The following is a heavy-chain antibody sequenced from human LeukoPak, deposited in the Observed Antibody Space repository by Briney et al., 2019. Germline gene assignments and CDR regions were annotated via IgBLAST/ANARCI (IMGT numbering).Heavy chain of an antibody. CDR3: ARGGGSSS. Sequence: GGSLRLSCAASGFSFSNFWMSWVRQTPGKGLEWVANIKPDGSATNYVDSVKGRFTISRDNAKNSLDLQMNSLRAEDTAVYYCARGGGSSSWGQGTLVTVSS. D-gene: IGHD6-6*01. V-gene: IGHV3-7*01. J-gene: IGHJ5*02. CDR2: IKPDGSAT. CDR1: GFSFSNFW.